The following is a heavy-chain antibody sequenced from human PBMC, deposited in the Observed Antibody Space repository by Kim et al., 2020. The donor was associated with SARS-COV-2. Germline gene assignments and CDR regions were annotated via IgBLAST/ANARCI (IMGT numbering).Heavy chain of an antibody. J-gene: IGHJ4*02. CDR2: TYYRVST. CDR1: GGSISSSSYY. CDR3: ARHGLRWNVFDY. V-gene: IGHV4-39*01. Sequence: SETLSLTCTLSGGSISSSSYYWGWIRQPSGKGLEWTGSTYYRVSTYYNPSLKSRVTISVDTSRNQFSLKLSPVTAADTAVYHSARHGLRWNVFDYWGQGTLVTVSS. D-gene: IGHD4-17*01.